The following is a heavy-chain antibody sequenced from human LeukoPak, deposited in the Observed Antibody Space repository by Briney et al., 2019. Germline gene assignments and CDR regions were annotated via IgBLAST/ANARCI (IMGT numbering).Heavy chain of an antibody. Sequence: GASVKVSCKASGGTFSSYAISWVRQAPGQRLEWMGGSIPIFGTANYAQKFQGRVTITADESTSTAYMELSSLRSEDTAVYYCARAGPSPQKKYSSSCCFWFDPWGQGTLVTVSS. D-gene: IGHD6-13*01. CDR3: ARAGPSPQKKYSSSCCFWFDP. J-gene: IGHJ5*02. CDR1: GGTFSSYA. V-gene: IGHV1-69*13. CDR2: SIPIFGTA.